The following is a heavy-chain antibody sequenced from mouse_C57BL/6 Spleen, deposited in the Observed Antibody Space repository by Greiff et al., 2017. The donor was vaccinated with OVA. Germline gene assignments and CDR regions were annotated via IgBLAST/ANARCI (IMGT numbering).Heavy chain of an antibody. CDR3: TIYYGNPGAMDY. CDR2: IDPETGGT. V-gene: IGHV1-15*01. D-gene: IGHD2-1*01. Sequence: QVQLQQSGAELVRPGASVTLSCKASGYTFTDYEMHWVKQTPVHGLEWIGAIDPETGGTAYNQKFKGKAILTADKSSSTAYMELRSLTSEDSAVYYCTIYYGNPGAMDYWGQGTSVTVSS. CDR1: GYTFTDYE. J-gene: IGHJ4*01.